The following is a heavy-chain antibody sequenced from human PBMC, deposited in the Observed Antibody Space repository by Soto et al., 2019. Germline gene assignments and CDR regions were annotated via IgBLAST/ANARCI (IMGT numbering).Heavy chain of an antibody. CDR2: ISYDGSNK. J-gene: IGHJ6*03. Sequence: QVQLVESGGGVVQPGRSLRLSCAASGFTFSSYGMHWVRQAPGKGLEWVAVISYDGSNKYYADSVKGRFTISRDNSKNTLYLQMNSLRAEDRAVYYCAKEGSGYYFYYYYYYMDVWGKGSTVTVCS. V-gene: IGHV3-30*18. D-gene: IGHD3-3*01. CDR1: GFTFSSYG. CDR3: AKEGSGYYFYYYYYYMDV.